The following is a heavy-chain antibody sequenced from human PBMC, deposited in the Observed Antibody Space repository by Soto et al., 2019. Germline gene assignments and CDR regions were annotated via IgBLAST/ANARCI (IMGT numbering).Heavy chain of an antibody. V-gene: IGHV1-18*01. Sequence: QVQLVQSGAEVKKPGASVKVSCKASGYTFTSYGISWVRQAPGQGLEWMGWISAYNGNTNYAQKLQGRVTMTTDTSTSTAYMELRSLRSDDTAVYYCARARDYYDSSGYPSSAFDICGQGTMVTVSS. D-gene: IGHD3-22*01. CDR3: ARARDYYDSSGYPSSAFDI. CDR2: ISAYNGNT. J-gene: IGHJ3*02. CDR1: GYTFTSYG.